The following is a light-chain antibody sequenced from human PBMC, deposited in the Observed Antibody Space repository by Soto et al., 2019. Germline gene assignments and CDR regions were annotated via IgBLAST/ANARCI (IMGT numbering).Light chain of an antibody. CDR1: QSISNR. J-gene: IGKJ1*01. V-gene: IGKV1-5*01. CDR3: QQYNSYPLT. Sequence: DIQMTLSPSTLSASIGDRVTIPCRASQSISNRLAWYQQKPGKAPNYLIYDASSLESGVPSRFSGRGSGTEFTLSISSLQPDDFATYYCQQYNSYPLTFGQGTNVEIK. CDR2: DAS.